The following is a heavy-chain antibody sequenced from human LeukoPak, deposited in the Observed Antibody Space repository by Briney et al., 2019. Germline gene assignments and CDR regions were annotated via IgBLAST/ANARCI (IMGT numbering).Heavy chain of an antibody. D-gene: IGHD2-15*01. CDR2: IYHSGST. J-gene: IGHJ6*02. CDR3: ARSPGYCSGGSCLKTGDYYYGMDV. Sequence: LSGTLSLTCAVSGGSLSSSNWWSWVRQPPGKGLEWIGEIYHSGSTNYNPSLKSRVTISVDTSKNQFSLKLSSVTAADTAVYYCARSPGYCSGGSCLKTGDYYYGMDVWGQGTTVTVSS. CDR1: GGSLSSSNW. V-gene: IGHV4-4*02.